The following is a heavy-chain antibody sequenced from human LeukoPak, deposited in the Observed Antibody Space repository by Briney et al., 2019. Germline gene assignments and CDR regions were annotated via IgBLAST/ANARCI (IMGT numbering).Heavy chain of an antibody. CDR1: GFTVSSNY. V-gene: IGHV3-15*01. J-gene: IGHJ4*02. CDR2: IKSISYGGTI. CDR3: TRTWPGNTCFNF. D-gene: IGHD1-7*01. Sequence: GGSLRLSCAASGFTVSSNYMSWVRQAPGKGLEWLGRIKSISYGGTIDYAAPVKGRFTISRDDSKNTLYLQMDSLETEDTAVYYCTRTWPGNTCFNFWGQGTLVTVSS.